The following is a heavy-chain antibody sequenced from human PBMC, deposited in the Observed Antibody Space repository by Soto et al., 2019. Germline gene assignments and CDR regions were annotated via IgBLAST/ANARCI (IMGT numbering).Heavy chain of an antibody. CDR3: ARDRYYYDSRRYSG. D-gene: IGHD3-22*01. Sequence: ASVKVSCKASGYTFTSYGISWARQAPGQGLAWMGWINPNSGRTNYAQKFQGRVTMTRDTSISTAYMELSRLRSDDTAVYYCARDRYYYDSRRYSGWGQGSLVTASS. CDR2: INPNSGRT. J-gene: IGHJ4*02. V-gene: IGHV1-2*02. CDR1: GYTFTSYG.